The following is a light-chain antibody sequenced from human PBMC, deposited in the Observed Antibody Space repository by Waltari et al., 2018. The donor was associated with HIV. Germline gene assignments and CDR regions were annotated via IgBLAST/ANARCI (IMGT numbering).Light chain of an antibody. V-gene: IGLV2-8*01. J-gene: IGLJ2*01. Sequence: QSALTQPPSASGSPGQSLTIPRPGTSSAVGGYHYVPWYQPHPGKAPNPMTYAVTKRPSGVPDRFSGSKSGNTASLTVSGLQAEDEAEYYCSSYVGSSNVVFGGGTKLTVL. CDR3: SSYVGSSNVV. CDR2: AVT. CDR1: SSAVGGYHY.